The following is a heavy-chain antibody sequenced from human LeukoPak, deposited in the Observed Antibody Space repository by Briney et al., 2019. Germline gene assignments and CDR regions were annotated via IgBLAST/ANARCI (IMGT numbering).Heavy chain of an antibody. D-gene: IGHD3-10*01. V-gene: IGHV4-39*01. CDR2: IYYHENT. Sequence: SETLSLTCTVSGGSISSSSDYWGWIRQAPGKGLEWIGSIYYHENTYYNSSLKSRVTVSVDTSKNQFSLKLNSVTAADTAVYYCARARYYYGSGSYYNGYYMDVWGKGTTVTVSS. CDR1: GGSISSSSDY. CDR3: ARARYYYGSGSYYNGYYMDV. J-gene: IGHJ6*03.